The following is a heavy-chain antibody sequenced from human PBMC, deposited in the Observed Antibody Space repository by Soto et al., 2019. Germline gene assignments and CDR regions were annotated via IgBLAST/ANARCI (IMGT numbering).Heavy chain of an antibody. J-gene: IGHJ4*02. Sequence: ASVKVSCKASGYTFTSYGISWVRQAPGQGLEWMGWISVYNGNTNFVQKLQGRVTMTTDTSTSTAYMELRSLRSDDTAVYYCARDQAGGSYAQLFDYWGQGTLVTVSS. CDR2: ISVYNGNT. V-gene: IGHV1-18*01. CDR1: GYTFTSYG. CDR3: ARDQAGGSYAQLFDY. D-gene: IGHD1-26*01.